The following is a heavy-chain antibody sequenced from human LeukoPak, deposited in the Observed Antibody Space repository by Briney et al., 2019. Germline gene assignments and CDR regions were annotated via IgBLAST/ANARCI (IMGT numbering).Heavy chain of an antibody. CDR1: GYTLTELS. J-gene: IGHJ6*02. CDR2: FDPEDGET. V-gene: IGHV1-24*01. CDR3: ATVFQDSGSYYYYGMDV. Sequence: ASVKVSCKVSGYTLTELSMHWVRQAPGKGLEWMGGFDPEDGETIYAQKFQGRVTMTEDTSTDTAYMELSSLRSEDTAVYYCATVFQDSGSYYYYGMDVWGQGTTVTVSS. D-gene: IGHD1-26*01.